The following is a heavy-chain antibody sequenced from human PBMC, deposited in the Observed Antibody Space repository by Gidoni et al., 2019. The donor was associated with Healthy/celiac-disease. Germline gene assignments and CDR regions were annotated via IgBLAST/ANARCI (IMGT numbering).Heavy chain of an antibody. J-gene: IGHJ4*02. CDR1: GFTFSNAW. CDR3: TADGSGYYHVEGFDY. CDR2: IKRKTDGGTT. D-gene: IGHD3-22*01. V-gene: IGHV3-15*07. Sequence: EVQLVESGGGLVKPGGSLRLSCAASGFTFSNAWMNWVRQAPGKGLEWVGRIKRKTDGGTTDYAAPVKGRFTISRDDSKNTLYLQMNSLKTEDTAVYYCTADGSGYYHVEGFDYWGQGTLVTVSS.